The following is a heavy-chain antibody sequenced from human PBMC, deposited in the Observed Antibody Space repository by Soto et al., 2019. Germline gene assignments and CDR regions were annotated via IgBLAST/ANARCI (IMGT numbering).Heavy chain of an antibody. CDR1: GGSISSSSYY. D-gene: IGHD3-10*01. CDR3: ARHLRPLSRWFGASSRHFDY. V-gene: IGHV4-39*01. CDR2: IYYSGST. Sequence: QLQLQESGPGLVKPSETLSLTCTVSGGSISSSSYYWGWIRQPPGKGLEWIGSIYYSGSTYYNPSLKSRVTISVDTSKNQFSLKLSSVTAADTAVYYCARHLRPLSRWFGASSRHFDYWGQGTLVTVSS. J-gene: IGHJ4*02.